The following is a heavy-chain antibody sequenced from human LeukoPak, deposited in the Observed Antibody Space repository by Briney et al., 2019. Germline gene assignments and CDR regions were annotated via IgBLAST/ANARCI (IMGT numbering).Heavy chain of an antibody. V-gene: IGHV5-51*01. CDR2: IYPGDSDT. CDR1: GYSFTSYW. J-gene: IGHJ5*02. CDR3: ARLGVRGVIIARWFDP. Sequence: GESLKISCKSSGYSFTSYWIGWMRQMPGKGLEWMGIIYPGDSDTRYSPSFQGQVTIPADKSISTAYLQWSSLKASDTAMYYCARLGVRGVIIARWFDPWGQGTLVTVSS. D-gene: IGHD3-10*01.